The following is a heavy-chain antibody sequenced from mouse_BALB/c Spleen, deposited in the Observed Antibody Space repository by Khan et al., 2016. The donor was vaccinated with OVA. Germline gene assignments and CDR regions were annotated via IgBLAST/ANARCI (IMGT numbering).Heavy chain of an antibody. CDR2: IYPGTGST. Sequence: QVRLQQSGAELVRPGASVKLSCKTSGYIFTSYWIHWVKQRSGQGLEWMARIYPGTGSTYYNEKFKGKVTLTSDNSSSTAYMQLSSLKSEDSAAFYCAKGGYDNQAMDYWGQGTSVTVSS. V-gene: IGHV1S132*01. J-gene: IGHJ4*01. D-gene: IGHD2-10*02. CDR3: AKGGYDNQAMDY. CDR1: GYIFTSYW.